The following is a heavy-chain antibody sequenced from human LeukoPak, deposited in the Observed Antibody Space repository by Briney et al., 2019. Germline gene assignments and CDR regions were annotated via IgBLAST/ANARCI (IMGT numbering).Heavy chain of an antibody. CDR1: GGSISSGGYY. CDR3: ARKGPPADCSGGSCPYYFDY. D-gene: IGHD2-15*01. J-gene: IGHJ4*02. CDR2: IYYSGST. Sequence: PSETLSLTCTVSGGSISSGGYYWSWIRQHPGKGLEWIGYIYYSGSTYYNPSLKSRATISVDTSKNQFSLKLSSVAAADTAVYYCARKGPPADCSGGSCPYYFDYWGQGTLVTVSS. V-gene: IGHV4-31*03.